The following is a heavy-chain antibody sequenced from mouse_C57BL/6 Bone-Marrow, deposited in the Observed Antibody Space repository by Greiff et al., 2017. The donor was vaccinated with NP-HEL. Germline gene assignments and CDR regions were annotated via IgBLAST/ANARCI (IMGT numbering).Heavy chain of an antibody. Sequence: EVQLQQSGTVLARPGASVKMSCKTSGYTFTSYWMHWVKQRPGQGLEWIGAIYPGNSDTSYNQKFKGKAKLTAVTSASTAYMELSSLTNEDSAVYYCTLGWLLPYYYAMDYWGQGTSVTVSS. CDR3: TLGWLLPYYYAMDY. CDR2: IYPGNSDT. CDR1: GYTFTSYW. J-gene: IGHJ4*01. V-gene: IGHV1-5*01. D-gene: IGHD2-3*01.